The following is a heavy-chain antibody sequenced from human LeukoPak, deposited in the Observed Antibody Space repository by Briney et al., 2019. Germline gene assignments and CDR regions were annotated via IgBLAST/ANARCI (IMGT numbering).Heavy chain of an antibody. Sequence: PSETLSLTCTVSGGSISSSGSYWGWIRQPPGKGLEWIGSIYYTGNTYNPSLKSRVTISVDTSKNQFSLKLSSVTAADTAVYYCARGNVRSSSSPYYFDYWGQGTLVTVSS. V-gene: IGHV4-39*07. CDR2: IYYTGNT. CDR3: ARGNVRSSSSPYYFDY. D-gene: IGHD6-6*01. CDR1: GGSISSSGSY. J-gene: IGHJ4*02.